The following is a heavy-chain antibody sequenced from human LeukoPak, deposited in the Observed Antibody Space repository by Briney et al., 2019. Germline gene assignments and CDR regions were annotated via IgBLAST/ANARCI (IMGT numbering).Heavy chain of an antibody. CDR3: ASTLTTFSYYDSSVYLAPPDY. J-gene: IGHJ4*02. D-gene: IGHD3-22*01. CDR2: INPNSGGT. V-gene: IGHV1-2*02. CDR1: GYTFTGYY. Sequence: ASVKVSCKASGYTFTGYYMHWVRQAPGQGLEWMGWINPNSGGTNYAQKFQGRVTMTRDTSISTAYMELSRLRSDDTAVYYCASTLTTFSYYDSSVYLAPPDYWGQGGLVTVSS.